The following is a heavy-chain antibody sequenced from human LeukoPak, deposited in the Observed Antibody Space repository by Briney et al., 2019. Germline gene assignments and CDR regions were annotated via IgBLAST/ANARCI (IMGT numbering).Heavy chain of an antibody. Sequence: ASVKVSCKASGYTFTSYGISWVRQAPGQGLEWMGWISAYNGNTNYAQKLQGRATMTTDTSTSTAYMELRSLRSDDTAVYYCARVSVIDFSHTNYYYYGMDVWGQGTTVTVSS. J-gene: IGHJ6*02. CDR1: GYTFTSYG. CDR3: ARVSVIDFSHTNYYYYGMDV. D-gene: IGHD3-10*01. V-gene: IGHV1-18*01. CDR2: ISAYNGNT.